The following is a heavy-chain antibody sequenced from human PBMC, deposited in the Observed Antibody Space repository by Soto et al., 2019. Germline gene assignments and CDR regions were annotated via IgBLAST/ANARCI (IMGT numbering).Heavy chain of an antibody. D-gene: IGHD2-2*01. J-gene: IGHJ6*02. CDR2: IIPIFGTT. CDR3: ARGQYRLTITYCYYYVLDV. Sequence: QVQLVQSGAEVKKPGSSVKVSCKASGDTFTRYGVSWVLQAPGQGLEWMGGIIPIFGTTNYAQKSQDRVTNSAVESTSTAYAELSSLGPEDTSVYYCARGQYRLTITYCYYYVLDVWGQGTTVTVSS. V-gene: IGHV1-69*01. CDR1: GDTFTRYG.